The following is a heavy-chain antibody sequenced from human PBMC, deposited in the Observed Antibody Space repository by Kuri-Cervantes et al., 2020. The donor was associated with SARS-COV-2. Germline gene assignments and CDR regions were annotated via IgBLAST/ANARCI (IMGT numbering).Heavy chain of an antibody. CDR1: GFTFDDYA. V-gene: IGHV3-43*02. CDR2: ISGDGGST. Sequence: GESLKISCAASGFTFDDYAMHWVRQAPGKGLEWVSLISGDGGSTYYADSVKGRFTISRDNAKNSLYLQMNSLRAEDTAVYYCATGLVATHSDYWGQGTLVTVSS. CDR3: ATGLVATHSDY. D-gene: IGHD2-2*01. J-gene: IGHJ4*02.